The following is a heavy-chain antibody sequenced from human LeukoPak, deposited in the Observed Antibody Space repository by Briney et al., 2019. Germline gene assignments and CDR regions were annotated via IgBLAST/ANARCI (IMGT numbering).Heavy chain of an antibody. CDR3: AKEKYNWNLRYYYMDV. V-gene: IGHV3-48*03. Sequence: GGSLRLSCAASGFTFSSYEMNWVRQAPGKGLEWVSYISSSGSSIYYADSVKGRFIISRDNAKNSLYLQMNSLRAEDTAVYYCAKEKYNWNLRYYYMDVWGKGTTVTVSS. CDR2: ISSSGSSI. J-gene: IGHJ6*03. D-gene: IGHD1-20*01. CDR1: GFTFSSYE.